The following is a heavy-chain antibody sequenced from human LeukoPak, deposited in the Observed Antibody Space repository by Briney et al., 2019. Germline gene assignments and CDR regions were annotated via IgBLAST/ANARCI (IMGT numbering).Heavy chain of an antibody. Sequence: GGSLRLSCAASGFTFSSYAMSWVRQAQGKGLEWVSAISGSGGSTYYADSVKGRFTISRDNSKNTLYLQMNSLRAEDTAVYYCAKLMEDYYDSSGYYYGAAGAFDIWGQGTMVTVSS. V-gene: IGHV3-23*01. CDR2: ISGSGGST. CDR1: GFTFSSYA. J-gene: IGHJ3*02. D-gene: IGHD3-22*01. CDR3: AKLMEDYYDSSGYYYGAAGAFDI.